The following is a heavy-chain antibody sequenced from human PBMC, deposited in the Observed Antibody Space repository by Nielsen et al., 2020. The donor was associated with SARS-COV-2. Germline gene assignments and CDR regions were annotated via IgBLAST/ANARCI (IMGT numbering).Heavy chain of an antibody. CDR1: GGTFSSYA. V-gene: IGHV1-18*01. CDR3: ARDLGIVVPAAPNWFDP. CDR2: ISAYNGNT. Sequence: ASVKVSCKASGGTFSSYAISWVRQAPGQGLEWMGWISAYNGNTNYAQKLQGRVTMTTDTSTSTAYMELRSLRSDDTAVYYCARDLGIVVPAAPNWFDPWGQGTLVTVSS. J-gene: IGHJ5*02. D-gene: IGHD2-2*01.